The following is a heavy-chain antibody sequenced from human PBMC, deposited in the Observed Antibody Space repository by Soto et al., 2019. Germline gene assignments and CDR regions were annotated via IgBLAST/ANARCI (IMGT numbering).Heavy chain of an antibody. CDR3: ARDLGGWPDY. D-gene: IGHD6-19*01. CDR1: GYTFTSYA. J-gene: IGHJ4*02. Sequence: QVQLVQSGAEVKKPGASVKVSCKASGYTFTSYAIHWVRQAPGQRLEWMGWINAGNGNTKYSQKFQDRVTITRDTSASTAYMELSSLRSEDTVVYYCARDLGGWPDYWGQGTLVTVSS. CDR2: INAGNGNT. V-gene: IGHV1-3*01.